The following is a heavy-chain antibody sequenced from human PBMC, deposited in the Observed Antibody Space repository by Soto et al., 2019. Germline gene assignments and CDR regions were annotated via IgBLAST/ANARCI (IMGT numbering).Heavy chain of an antibody. CDR1: GGTFSSDS. CDR2: IIPIFGTA. CDR3: AFSGGGGYNRGEYFQH. Sequence: AASVKVSCKASGGTFSSDSISWVRQAPGQGLEWMGGIIPIFGTANYAQKFQGRVTITADESTSTAYMELSSLRSEDTAVYYCAFSGGGGYNRGEYFQHWGQGTLVTVSS. V-gene: IGHV1-69*13. J-gene: IGHJ1*01. D-gene: IGHD5-18*01.